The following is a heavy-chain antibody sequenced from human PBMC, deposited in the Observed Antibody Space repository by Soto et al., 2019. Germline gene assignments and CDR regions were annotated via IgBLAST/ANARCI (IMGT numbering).Heavy chain of an antibody. CDR3: ARGATITIFGVVGGMDV. D-gene: IGHD3-3*01. J-gene: IGHJ6*02. V-gene: IGHV4-59*01. Sequence: PSETLSLTCTVSGGSISSYYWSWIRQPPGKGLEWIGYIYYSGSTNYNPSLKSRVTISVDTSKNQFSLKLSSVTAADTAVYYCARGATITIFGVVGGMDVWGHGTTVTVSS. CDR2: IYYSGST. CDR1: GGSISSYY.